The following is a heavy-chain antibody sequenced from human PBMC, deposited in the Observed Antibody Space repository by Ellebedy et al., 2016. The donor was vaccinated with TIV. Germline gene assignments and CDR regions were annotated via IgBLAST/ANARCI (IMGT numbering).Heavy chain of an antibody. D-gene: IGHD6-6*01. V-gene: IGHV3-74*01. J-gene: IGHJ6*02. Sequence: GGSLRLSCVASGFSFSSYWMHWVRQVPGKGLVWVSLINGNGSTTTYADSVKGRFTISRDNAKNTLYLHMNSLRAEDTALYYCAKETRYSSSFDLRSDGMDVWGQGTTVTVSS. CDR1: GFSFSSYW. CDR3: AKETRYSSSFDLRSDGMDV. CDR2: INGNGSTT.